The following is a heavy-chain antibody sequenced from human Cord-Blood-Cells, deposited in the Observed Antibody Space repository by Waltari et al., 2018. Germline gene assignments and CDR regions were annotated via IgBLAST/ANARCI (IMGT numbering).Heavy chain of an antibody. D-gene: IGHD6-13*01. CDR1: GGSISSHY. J-gene: IGHJ4*02. CDR3: AREGAADSLDY. CDR2: IYYSGST. V-gene: IGHV4-59*11. Sequence: QVQLQESGPGLVKPSETLSLTCTVSGGSISSHYWSWIRQPPGKGLEWSGYIYYSGSTNYNPSLKSRVTISVDTSKNQFSLKLSSVTAADTAVYYCAREGAADSLDYWGQGTLVTVSS.